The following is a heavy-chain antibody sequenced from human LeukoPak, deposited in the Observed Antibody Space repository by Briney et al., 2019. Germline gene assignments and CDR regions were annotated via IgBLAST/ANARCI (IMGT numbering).Heavy chain of an antibody. D-gene: IGHD2/OR15-2a*01. Sequence: GGSLRLSCVASGFTFSSYAMTWVRQAPGKGLEWVSVISGNGGGTNYADSVKGRFTISRDNSKSTLYLQMNSLRAEDTAVYYCAKGGESERYWGQGTLVTVSS. V-gene: IGHV3-23*01. CDR3: AKGGESERY. CDR2: ISGNGGGT. J-gene: IGHJ4*02. CDR1: GFTFSSYA.